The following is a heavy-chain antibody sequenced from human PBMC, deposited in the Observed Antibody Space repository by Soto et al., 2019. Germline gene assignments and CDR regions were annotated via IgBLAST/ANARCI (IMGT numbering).Heavy chain of an antibody. CDR2: IRSYNNST. CDR3: ARHGNGDDY. CDR1: GYTFNRYG. D-gene: IGHD2-8*01. J-gene: IGHJ4*02. V-gene: IGHV1-18*01. Sequence: GASFKVSFKASGYTFNRYGVHWVRQAPGQGLEWMGWIRSYNNSTNYAQKLQGRVTMTTDTSTSTAYMELRSLRYDDTAVYYCARHGNGDDYWAQGTLVTVGS.